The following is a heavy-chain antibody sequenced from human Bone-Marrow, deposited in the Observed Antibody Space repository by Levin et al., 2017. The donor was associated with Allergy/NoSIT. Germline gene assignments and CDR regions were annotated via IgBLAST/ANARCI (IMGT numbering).Heavy chain of an antibody. CDR3: AKDTPPYYYDSSGYYLDY. CDR2: ISGSGRST. CDR1: GFTFSNYA. V-gene: IGHV3-23*01. J-gene: IGHJ4*02. Sequence: ETLSLPCAASGFTFSNYAMSWVRQAPGKGLEWVSAISGSGRSTYYAGSVKGRFTISRDNFKNTLFLQMDSLRAEDTAVYYCAKDTPPYYYDSSGYYLDYWGQGTLVTVSS. D-gene: IGHD3-22*01.